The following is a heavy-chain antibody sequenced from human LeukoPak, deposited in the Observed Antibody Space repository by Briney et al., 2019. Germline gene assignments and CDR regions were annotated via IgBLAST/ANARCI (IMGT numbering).Heavy chain of an antibody. D-gene: IGHD3-3*01. CDR1: GGSISGYY. CDR2: MYHSGST. Sequence: PSETLSLTCTVAGGSISGYYWSWIRQPPGKGLEWIGYMYHSGSTNYNPSLKSRVTISVDTSKNQFSLRLSSATAADTAVYYCARGFEEVIRRDYYYYGMDVWGQGTTVTVSS. CDR3: ARGFEEVIRRDYYYYGMDV. V-gene: IGHV4-59*01. J-gene: IGHJ6*02.